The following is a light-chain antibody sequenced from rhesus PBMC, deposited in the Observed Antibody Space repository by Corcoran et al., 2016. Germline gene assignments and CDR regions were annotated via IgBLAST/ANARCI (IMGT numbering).Light chain of an antibody. Sequence: DIVMTQTPLSLSVTPGEPASISCRSSQSLLHSNGYTYLNWSLQKPCQSPQLLISEVSNRASGVPDRFSGSGSGTDFTRKISRVEAEDVGVYYCEQTLQTPLTFGGGTKVEIK. J-gene: IGKJ4*01. CDR1: QSLLHSNGYTY. CDR2: EVS. CDR3: EQTLQTPLT. V-gene: IGKV2-78*01.